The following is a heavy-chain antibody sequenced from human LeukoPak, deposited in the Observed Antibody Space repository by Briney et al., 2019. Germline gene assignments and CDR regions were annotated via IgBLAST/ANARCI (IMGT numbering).Heavy chain of an antibody. CDR2: IIPILGIA. CDR1: GYTFTSSG. D-gene: IGHD3-10*01. J-gene: IGHJ4*02. CDR3: ARSFYYYGSGSYGATIDY. Sequence: SVKVSCKASGYTFTSSGISWVRQAPGQGLEWMGRIIPILGIANYAQKFQGRVTITADKSTSTAYMELSSLRSEDTAVYYCARSFYYYGSGSYGATIDYWGQGTLVTVSS. V-gene: IGHV1-69*04.